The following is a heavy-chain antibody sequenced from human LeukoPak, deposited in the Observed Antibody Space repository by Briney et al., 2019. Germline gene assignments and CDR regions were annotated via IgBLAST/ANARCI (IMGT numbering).Heavy chain of an antibody. V-gene: IGHV1-2*02. J-gene: IGHJ4*02. CDR3: ARLGRLCGSTTCHAGE. CDR2: INPNSGGT. CDR1: GYTFTGYY. D-gene: IGHD2-2*01. Sequence: ASVKVSCKASGYTFTGYYMHWVRQAPGQGLEWMGWINPNSGGTNYAQKFQGRVTMTRDTSISTAYMELSRLRSDDTAVYYCARLGRLCGSTTCHAGEWGQGTLVTVSS.